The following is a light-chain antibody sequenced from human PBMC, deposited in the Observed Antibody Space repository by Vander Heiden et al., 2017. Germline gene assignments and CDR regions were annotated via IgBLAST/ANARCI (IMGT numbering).Light chain of an antibody. CDR3: SSHEGSNTYV. CDR1: RSDVGTNNY. V-gene: IGLV2-8*01. J-gene: IGLJ1*01. CDR2: EVS. Sequence: QSALTQPPSASGCPGPSVTISWTGARSDVGTNNYVSWYQQQPGKAPQLMIYEVSKRPSGVPDRFSGSKSGNTASLTVSGLQPEDEADYYCSSHEGSNTYVFGTGTKVTVL.